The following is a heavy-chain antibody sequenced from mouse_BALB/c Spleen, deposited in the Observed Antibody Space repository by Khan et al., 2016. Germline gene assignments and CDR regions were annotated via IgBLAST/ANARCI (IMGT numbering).Heavy chain of an antibody. Sequence: QVQLKQSGAELAKPGASVKMSCKASGYTFTSYWMHWVKQRPGQGLEWIGYINPSTGYIEYNQKFKDKATLTADKSSSTAYMQLSSLTSEDSAVYYCARDGSPFYFDYWGQGTSLTVSS. CDR3: ARDGSPFYFDY. CDR2: INPSTGYI. V-gene: IGHV1-7*01. CDR1: GYTFTSYW. J-gene: IGHJ2*02. D-gene: IGHD2-3*01.